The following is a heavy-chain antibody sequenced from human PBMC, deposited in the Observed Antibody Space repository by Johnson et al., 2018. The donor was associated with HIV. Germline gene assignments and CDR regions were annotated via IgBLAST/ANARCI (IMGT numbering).Heavy chain of an antibody. CDR1: GFSFDDYG. CDR2: INWNGGST. D-gene: IGHD1-26*01. CDR3: AKSRDLVGAGAFDI. J-gene: IGHJ3*02. Sequence: VQLVESGGGVVRPGGSLRLSCAASGFSFDDYGMSWVRQVPGKGLEWVSGINWNGGSTGYVDSVKGRFTISRDNSKNTLYLQMNSLRPEDTSVYYCAKSRDLVGAGAFDIWGQGTMVTVSS. V-gene: IGHV3-20*04.